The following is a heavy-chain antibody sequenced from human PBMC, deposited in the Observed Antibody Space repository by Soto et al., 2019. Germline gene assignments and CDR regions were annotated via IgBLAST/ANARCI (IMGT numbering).Heavy chain of an antibody. V-gene: IGHV3-74*01. Sequence: LRLSCAASGFTFSSSWMHWVRQAPGKGLVWVSHINSDGTDTNYADSVKGRFTISRDNAKNTVYLQMNSLRAEDTAVYYCARDWSYALNYWGQGSLVTVSS. CDR3: ARDWSYALNY. CDR2: INSDGTDT. D-gene: IGHD3-16*01. CDR1: GFTFSSSW. J-gene: IGHJ4*02.